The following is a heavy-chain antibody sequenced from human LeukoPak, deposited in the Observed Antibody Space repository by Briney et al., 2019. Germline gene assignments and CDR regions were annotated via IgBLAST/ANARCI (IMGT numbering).Heavy chain of an antibody. CDR2: IYTGGTT. V-gene: IGHV3-53*01. D-gene: IGHD6-19*01. CDR3: ARHSVVYSSGWNYFDY. CDR1: GFTVSSNS. J-gene: IGHJ4*02. Sequence: GGSLRLSCAASGFTVSSNSMSWVRQAPGKGLVWVSVIYTGGTTYYADSVKGRFTISRDDAKNSLYLQMNSLRAEDTAVYYCARHSVVYSSGWNYFDYWGQGTLVTVSS.